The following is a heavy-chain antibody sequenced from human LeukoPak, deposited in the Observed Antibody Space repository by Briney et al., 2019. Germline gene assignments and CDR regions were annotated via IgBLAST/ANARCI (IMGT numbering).Heavy chain of an antibody. Sequence: SQTLSLTCSVSGDSITSRTYYWTWIRQHPEKGLEWIGYIWNSGSTNYNPALKSRVTISADTSKNQFSLKLTSVTAADTAIYYCARDVSSMFPNYFDPWGQGIPVIVSS. CDR2: IWNSGST. CDR1: GDSITSRTYY. D-gene: IGHD6-6*01. CDR3: ARDVSSMFPNYFDP. J-gene: IGHJ5*02. V-gene: IGHV4-31*03.